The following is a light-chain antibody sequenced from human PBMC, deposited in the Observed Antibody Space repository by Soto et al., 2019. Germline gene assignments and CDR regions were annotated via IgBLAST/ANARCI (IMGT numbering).Light chain of an antibody. CDR2: DAS. Sequence: DIQMTQSPSTLAASVGDSVTITCRAIQSISSWLAWYQQKPGKAPKLLIYDASSLESGVPSRFSGSGSGTEFTLTISSLQPDDFATYYCQQYNSYSTWTFGQGTKVEIK. CDR1: QSISSW. J-gene: IGKJ1*01. CDR3: QQYNSYSTWT. V-gene: IGKV1-5*01.